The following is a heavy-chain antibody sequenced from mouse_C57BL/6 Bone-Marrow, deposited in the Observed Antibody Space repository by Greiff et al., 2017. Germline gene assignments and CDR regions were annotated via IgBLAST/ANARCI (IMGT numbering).Heavy chain of an antibody. CDR1: GFSLTSYG. CDR2: IWSGGST. J-gene: IGHJ2*01. CDR3: ARNRAYGSSYYFDY. V-gene: IGHV2-2*01. D-gene: IGHD1-1*01. Sequence: QVQLKESGPGLVQPSQSLSITCTVSGFSLTSYGVHWVRQSPGKGLEWLGVIWSGGSTDYNAAFITRLSISKDNSKSQVFFKMNSLQADDTAIYYCARNRAYGSSYYFDYWGQGTTLTVSS.